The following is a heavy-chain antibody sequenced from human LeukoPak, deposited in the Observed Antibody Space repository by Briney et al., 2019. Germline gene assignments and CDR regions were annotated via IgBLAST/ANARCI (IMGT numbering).Heavy chain of an antibody. CDR2: IYYSGST. CDR3: ARVNSSGWSRARYYYGMDV. J-gene: IGHJ6*02. V-gene: IGHV4-59*01. CDR1: GDSISSYY. D-gene: IGHD6-19*01. Sequence: PSETLSLTCTVSGDSISSYYWSWIRQPPGKGLEWIGYIYYSGSTNYNPSLKSRVTISVDTSKNQFSLKLSSVTAADTAVYYCARVNSSGWSRARYYYGMDVWGQGTTVTVSS.